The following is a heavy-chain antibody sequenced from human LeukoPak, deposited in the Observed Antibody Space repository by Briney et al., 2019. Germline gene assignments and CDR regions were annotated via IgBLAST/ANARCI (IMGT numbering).Heavy chain of an antibody. CDR1: GGSVSSGSYY. CDR3: ARDTVPGDSFDI. Sequence: PSETLSLTCTVSGGSVSSGSYYWSWLRQPPGKGLEWIGYINYRGSAYYNPSLKSRVTISVDTSKNQFSLKLTSVTAADTAVYYCARDTVPGDSFDIWGQGTMVTVSS. J-gene: IGHJ3*02. CDR2: INYRGSA. V-gene: IGHV4-31*03.